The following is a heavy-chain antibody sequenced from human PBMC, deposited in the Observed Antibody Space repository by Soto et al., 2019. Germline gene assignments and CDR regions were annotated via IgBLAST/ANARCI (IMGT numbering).Heavy chain of an antibody. V-gene: IGHV1-18*01. D-gene: IGHD3-10*01. CDR3: ARMYYYCSWSYYNNYYYYMDV. CDR1: GYTFTSYG. J-gene: IGHJ6*03. Sequence: GASVKVSCKASGYTFTSYGISWVRQAPGQGLEWMGWISAYNGNTNYAQKLQGRVTMTTDTSTSTAYMELRSLRSDDTAVYYCARMYYYCSWSYYNNYYYYMDVWGKGTTVTVSS. CDR2: ISAYNGNT.